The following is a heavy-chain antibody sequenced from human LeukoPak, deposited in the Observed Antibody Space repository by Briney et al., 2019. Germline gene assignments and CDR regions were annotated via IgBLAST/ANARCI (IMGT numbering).Heavy chain of an antibody. CDR3: AKDLRVPYDC. J-gene: IGHJ4*02. Sequence: GGSLRLSCAASGFTFSSYAMSWVRQAPGKGLEWVSAINGSGGSTYYADSVKGRFTISRDDSKNTLYLQMNSLRAEDTAVYYCAKDLRVPYDCWGQGTLVTVSS. V-gene: IGHV3-23*01. CDR2: INGSGGST. CDR1: GFTFSSYA. D-gene: IGHD4/OR15-4a*01.